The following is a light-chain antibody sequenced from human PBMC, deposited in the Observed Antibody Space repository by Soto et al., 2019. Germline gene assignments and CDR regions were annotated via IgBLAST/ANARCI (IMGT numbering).Light chain of an antibody. V-gene: IGLV1-44*01. Sequence: QSVLTQPPSASGTPGQRVTISCSGSSSNIGSNTVNWYQQLPGTAPKLLIYNNNQRPSGVPDRFSGSKSGTSASLAISGLQSEDEADYYCAAWNGSLNGVLFGGGTKVPVL. J-gene: IGLJ2*01. CDR1: SSNIGSNT. CDR2: NNN. CDR3: AAWNGSLNGVL.